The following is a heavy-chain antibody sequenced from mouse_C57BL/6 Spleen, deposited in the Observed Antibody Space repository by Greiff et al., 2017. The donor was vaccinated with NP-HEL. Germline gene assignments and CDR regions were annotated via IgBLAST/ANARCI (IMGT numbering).Heavy chain of an antibody. CDR2: INPNNGGT. D-gene: IGHD1-1*01. V-gene: IGHV1-18*01. Sequence: VQLQQSGPELVKPGASVKIPCKASGYTFTDYNMDWVKQSHGKSLEWIGDINPNNGGTIYNQKFKGKATLTVDKSSSTAYMELRSLTSEDTAVYDCARRITTVVAHWYFDVWGTGTTVTVSS. J-gene: IGHJ1*03. CDR3: ARRITTVVAHWYFDV. CDR1: GYTFTDYN.